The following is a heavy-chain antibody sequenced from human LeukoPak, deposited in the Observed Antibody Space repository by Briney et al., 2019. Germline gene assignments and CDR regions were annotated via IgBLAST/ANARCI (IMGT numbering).Heavy chain of an antibody. CDR3: ARIKRPWSGYFEY. D-gene: IGHD3-3*01. J-gene: IGHJ4*02. Sequence: PSETLSLTCTVSGGSISSYYWSWIRQPPRKGLEWIGYIYCSGSTNYNPSLKSRVTISVDTSNNQFSLKLSSVTAADTAVYYCARIKRPWSGYFEYWGQGTLVTVSS. CDR1: GGSISSYY. CDR2: IYCSGST. V-gene: IGHV4-59*01.